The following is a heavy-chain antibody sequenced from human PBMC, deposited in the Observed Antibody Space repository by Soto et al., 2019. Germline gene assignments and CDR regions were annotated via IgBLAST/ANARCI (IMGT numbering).Heavy chain of an antibody. V-gene: IGHV1-18*01. J-gene: IGHJ3*01. CDR2: VSAYRDYT. Sequence: ASVKVSCKASGYSFSTYEINWLRQAPGQGLEWIGWVSAYRDYTDYAEKFQDRVTMTTDTSTNTAYMELRSLTYNDTAVYYCARDVGDESITYNDAFDVWGQGTMVTVSS. CDR1: GYSFSTYE. CDR3: ARDVGDESITYNDAFDV. D-gene: IGHD3-10*01.